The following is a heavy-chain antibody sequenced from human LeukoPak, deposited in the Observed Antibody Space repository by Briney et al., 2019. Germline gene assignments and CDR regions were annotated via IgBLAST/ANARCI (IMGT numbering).Heavy chain of an antibody. CDR1: GYTFRNFA. V-gene: IGHV3-23*01. CDR3: AKASYSYGNDAFDI. D-gene: IGHD3-16*02. CDR2: IRGGGAGA. Sequence: GGSLRLSCAASGYTFRNFAMAWVRQVPEKGLEWVSFIRGGGAGAHYADSVRGRYSISRDNSKNTLYLEMNSLRADDTAVYYCAKASYSYGNDAFDIWGQGTKVTVSS. J-gene: IGHJ3*02.